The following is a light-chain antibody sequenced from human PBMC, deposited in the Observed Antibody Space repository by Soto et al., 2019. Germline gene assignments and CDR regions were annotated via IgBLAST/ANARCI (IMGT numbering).Light chain of an antibody. CDR3: QQYNSYLST. J-gene: IGKJ3*01. Sequence: DIQMTQSPSTLSASVGDRVTITCRASQSISSWLAWYQQKPGKAPKLLIYDASSLESGVPLRFSGSGSGTEFTLTIRSLQPDDFATYYCQQYNSYLSTFGPGTKVDIK. V-gene: IGKV1-5*01. CDR1: QSISSW. CDR2: DAS.